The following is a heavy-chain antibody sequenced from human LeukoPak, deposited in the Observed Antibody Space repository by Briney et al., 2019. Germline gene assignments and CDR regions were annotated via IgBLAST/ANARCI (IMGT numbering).Heavy chain of an antibody. CDR2: VSDSDENT. J-gene: IGHJ4*02. Sequence: GGSLRLSCEGSGFTFSSLAMGLVGQARGKGLEGVSSVSDSDENTYYADSVKGRFTISRDNSKNTLFLQMDTLRVDDTAVYYRAKARSPGVTAAINYWGQGTLVPVSS. CDR3: AKARSPGVTAAINY. D-gene: IGHD2-2*02. V-gene: IGHV3-23*01. CDR1: GFTFSSLA.